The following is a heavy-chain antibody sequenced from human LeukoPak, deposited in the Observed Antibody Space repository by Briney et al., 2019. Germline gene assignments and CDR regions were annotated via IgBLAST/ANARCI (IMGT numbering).Heavy chain of an antibody. CDR2: ISRTSTYI. CDR3: ARGPPHLSDY. CDR1: GFTFSRYT. D-gene: IGHD1-14*01. J-gene: IGHJ4*02. V-gene: IGHV3-21*01. Sequence: GESLRLSCAASGFTFSRYTMNWVRQAPGKGLEWVSSISRTSTYIYYADSVKGRFTISRDNAKNSLYLQMNSLRAEDTALYYCARGPPHLSDYWGQGTLVTVSS.